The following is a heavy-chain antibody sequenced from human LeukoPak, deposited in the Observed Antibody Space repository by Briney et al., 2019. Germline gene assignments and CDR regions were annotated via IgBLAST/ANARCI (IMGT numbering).Heavy chain of an antibody. CDR2: ISWNSGSI. Sequence: GGSLRLSCAGSGFIFNNYAMHWVRQPPGKGLEWVSGISWNSGSIDYADSVQGRFTISRDNAKNSLYLQMNSLRVEDTAFYYCAKDNRRHYTSGPNPDSLHWGQGALVTVSS. J-gene: IGHJ4*02. CDR3: AKDNRRHYTSGPNPDSLH. D-gene: IGHD6-19*01. CDR1: GFIFNNYA. V-gene: IGHV3-9*01.